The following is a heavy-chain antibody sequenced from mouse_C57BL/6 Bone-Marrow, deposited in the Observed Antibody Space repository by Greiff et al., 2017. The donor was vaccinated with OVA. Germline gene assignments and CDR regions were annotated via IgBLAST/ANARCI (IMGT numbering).Heavy chain of an antibody. J-gene: IGHJ4*01. V-gene: IGHV1-72*01. CDR3: ARGDYDGGYYAMDY. Sequence: VKQRPGRGLEWIGRIDPNSGGTKYNEKFKSKATLTVDKPSSTAYMQLSSLTSEDSAVYYCARGDYDGGYYAMDYWGQGTSVTVSS. D-gene: IGHD2-4*01. CDR2: IDPNSGGT.